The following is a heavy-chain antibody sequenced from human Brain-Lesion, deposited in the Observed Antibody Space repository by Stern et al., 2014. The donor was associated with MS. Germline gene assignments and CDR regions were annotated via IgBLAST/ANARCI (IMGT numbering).Heavy chain of an antibody. J-gene: IGHJ6*02. D-gene: IGHD2-15*01. CDR1: GFTVSSPY. V-gene: IGHV3-53*01. CDR3: ARYCSGGSCYFHGLDV. Sequence: QLVESGGGFMPPGGSLRLSCVASGFTVSSPYMSCVRHAPGKGLHWVSVLYSVGDTRYGDSVKGRFTISRDTSKNTLYLQMDSLRADDTAVYYCARYCSGGSCYFHGLDVWGQGTTVTVSS. CDR2: LYSVGDT.